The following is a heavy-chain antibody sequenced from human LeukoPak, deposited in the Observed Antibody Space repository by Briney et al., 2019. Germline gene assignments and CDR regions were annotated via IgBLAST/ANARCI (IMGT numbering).Heavy chain of an antibody. CDR1: GSSFTTYW. Sequence: GASLKISCKASGSSFTTYWIGWVRPLPGKNPEWMGIISPGDSDFRYSPSFQGQVTISVDKSISTAYLQWSSLKASGTPMYYCARQGVIAQPFDSSGPGTLVSVSS. CDR2: ISPGDSDF. CDR3: ARQGVIAQPFDS. D-gene: IGHD2-21*01. V-gene: IGHV5-51*01. J-gene: IGHJ4*02.